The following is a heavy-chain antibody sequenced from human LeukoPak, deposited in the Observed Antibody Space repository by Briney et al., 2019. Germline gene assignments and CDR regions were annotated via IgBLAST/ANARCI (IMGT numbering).Heavy chain of an antibody. CDR1: GYTFSSYA. V-gene: IGHV1-69*13. CDR3: AREGAVAGTRYFDY. CDR2: IIPIFGTT. D-gene: IGHD6-19*01. Sequence: GASVTVSCTASGYTFSSYAISWVRQAPGQGLEWMGGIIPIFGTTNYAQKFQGRVTITADESTSTAYMELSSLRSEDTAVYYCAREGAVAGTRYFDYWGQGTLVTVSS. J-gene: IGHJ4*02.